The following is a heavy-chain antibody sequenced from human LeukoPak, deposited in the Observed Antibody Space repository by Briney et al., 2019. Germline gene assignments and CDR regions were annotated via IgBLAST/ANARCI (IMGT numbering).Heavy chain of an antibody. V-gene: IGHV4-59*01. Sequence: SETLSLSCTASGVSISSYYWSWLRQAPGKGLEWIGYIYYSGSTNYNPSLKSRVTISVDTSKNQFSLKLTSVTAAETAVYYCARGLSAHDYWGQGTLVTVSS. CDR1: GVSISSYY. CDR3: ARGLSAHDY. J-gene: IGHJ4*02. CDR2: IYYSGST. D-gene: IGHD2-15*01.